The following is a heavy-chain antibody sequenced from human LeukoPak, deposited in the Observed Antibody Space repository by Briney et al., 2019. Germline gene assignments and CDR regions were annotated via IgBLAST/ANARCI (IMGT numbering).Heavy chain of an antibody. D-gene: IGHD3-3*01. V-gene: IGHV1-69*02. CDR3: ASCFWSGNKSSYYYGMDA. J-gene: IGHJ6*02. Sequence: ASVKVSCKASGGTFSSYTISWVRQAPGQGLEWMGRIIPILGIANYAQKFQGRVTITADKSTSTAYMELSSLRSEDTAVYYCASCFWSGNKSSYYYGMDAWGQGTTVTVSS. CDR1: GGTFSSYT. CDR2: IIPILGIA.